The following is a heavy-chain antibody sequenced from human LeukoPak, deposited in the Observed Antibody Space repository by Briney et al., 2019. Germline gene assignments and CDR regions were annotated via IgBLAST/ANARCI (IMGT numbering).Heavy chain of an antibody. J-gene: IGHJ5*02. CDR2: INHSGST. D-gene: IGHD2-15*01. CDR3: ARARERDPLGYCSGGSCYPNWFDP. CDR1: GGSFSGYY. V-gene: IGHV4-34*01. Sequence: SETLSLTCAVYGGSFSGYYWSWIRQPPGKGLEWIGEINHSGSTNYNPSLKSRVTISVDTSKNQFSLKLSSVTAADTAVYYCARARERDPLGYCSGGSCYPNWFDPWGQGTLVTVSS.